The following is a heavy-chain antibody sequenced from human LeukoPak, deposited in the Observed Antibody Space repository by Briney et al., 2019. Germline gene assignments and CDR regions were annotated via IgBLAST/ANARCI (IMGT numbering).Heavy chain of an antibody. D-gene: IGHD5-18*01. Sequence: TLSLTCTVSGGSISSGSYYWSWIRQPAGKGLEWIGRIYTSGSTNYNPSLKSRVTISVDTSKNQFSLKLSYVTAADTAVYYCARGYSYGYSYWGQGTLVTVSS. V-gene: IGHV4-61*02. CDR2: IYTSGST. J-gene: IGHJ4*02. CDR1: GGSISSGSYY. CDR3: ARGYSYGYSY.